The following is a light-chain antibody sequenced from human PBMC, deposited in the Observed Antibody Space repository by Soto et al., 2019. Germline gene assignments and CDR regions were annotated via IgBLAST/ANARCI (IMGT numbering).Light chain of an antibody. J-gene: IGKJ1*01. CDR2: GAS. CDR1: QSVSSSY. V-gene: IGKV3-20*01. Sequence: EIVLTQSPGTLSLSPRERATLSCRASQSVSSSYLAWYQQKPGQAPRLLIYGASSRATGIPDRFSGSGSGTDFTLTISRLEPEDFAVYYCQQYGSSRTFGQGTKVDIK. CDR3: QQYGSSRT.